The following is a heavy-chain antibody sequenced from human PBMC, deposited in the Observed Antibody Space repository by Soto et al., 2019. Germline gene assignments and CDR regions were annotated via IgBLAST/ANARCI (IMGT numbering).Heavy chain of an antibody. D-gene: IGHD3-3*01. V-gene: IGHV3-33*01. CDR1: GFTFSSYG. CDR3: ARDQLDRIKTRETRYLQY. Sequence: VGSLRLSCAASGFTFSSYGMHCVRHSPGKWLEWVAVIWYDGSREFYADSVKGRFTISRDNSKLYLQMNSLRADDTAVYYCARDQLDRIKTRETRYLQYWGPETLVTVSS. CDR2: IWYDGSRE. J-gene: IGHJ4*02.